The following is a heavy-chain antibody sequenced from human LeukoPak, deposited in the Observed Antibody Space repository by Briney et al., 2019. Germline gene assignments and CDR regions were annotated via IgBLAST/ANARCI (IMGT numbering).Heavy chain of an antibody. CDR1: GYSISSGYY. Sequence: SETLSLTCAVSGYSISSGYYWGWIRQPPGKGLEWIGSIYHSGSTYYNPSLKSRVTISGDRSKNQFSLKLSSVTAADTAVYYCASTTVTRPYYYYYMDVWGKGTTVTVSS. CDR2: IYHSGST. CDR3: ASTTVTRPYYYYYMDV. J-gene: IGHJ6*03. D-gene: IGHD4-17*01. V-gene: IGHV4-38-2*01.